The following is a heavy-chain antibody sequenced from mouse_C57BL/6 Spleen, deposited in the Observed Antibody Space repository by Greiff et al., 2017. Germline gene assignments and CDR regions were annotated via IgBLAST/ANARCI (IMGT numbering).Heavy chain of an antibody. CDR1: GYTFTSYG. D-gene: IGHD3-1*01. Sequence: QVHVKQSGAELARPGASVKLSCKASGYTFTSYGISWVKQRTGQGLEWIGEIYPRSGNTYYNEKFKGKATLTADKSSSTAYMELRSLTSEDSAVYFCARGATRGYAMDYWGQGTSVTVSS. V-gene: IGHV1-81*01. CDR2: IYPRSGNT. J-gene: IGHJ4*01. CDR3: ARGATRGYAMDY.